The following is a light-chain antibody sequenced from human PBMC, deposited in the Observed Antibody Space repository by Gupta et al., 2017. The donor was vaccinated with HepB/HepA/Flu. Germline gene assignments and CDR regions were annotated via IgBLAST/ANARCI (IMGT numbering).Light chain of an antibody. CDR1: QSLLESNGYTY. J-gene: IGKJ2*01. V-gene: IGKV2-28*01. Sequence: DIVMTQSALSLPVTPGEPASISCRSSQSLLESNGYTYLDWYLQRPGQPPQLLIYLGSNRASGVPDRFSGGGSGTYYTLKISRVEATDVGVYYCRQSLQHPRTFGQGTKLEIK. CDR2: LGS. CDR3: RQSLQHPRT.